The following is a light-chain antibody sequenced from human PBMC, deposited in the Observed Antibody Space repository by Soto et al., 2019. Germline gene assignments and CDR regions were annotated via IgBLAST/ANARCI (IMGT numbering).Light chain of an antibody. Sequence: EIVLTQSPATLSLSPGERATLSCRASQSVSSYLAWYQQKPGRAPRLLIYDASNRATGIPARFSGSGSGTDFTLTINSLEPEDFAVYYCQQRSSWLTFGGGTKVEIK. J-gene: IGKJ4*01. CDR3: QQRSSWLT. CDR2: DAS. V-gene: IGKV3-11*01. CDR1: QSVSSY.